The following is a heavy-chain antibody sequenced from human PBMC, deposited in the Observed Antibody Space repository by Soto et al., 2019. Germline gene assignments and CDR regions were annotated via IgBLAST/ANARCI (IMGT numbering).Heavy chain of an antibody. CDR1: GVSISSHY. J-gene: IGHJ4*02. V-gene: IGHV4-59*08. D-gene: IGHD6-19*01. CDR3: ARLSDGYSSGWYLDY. CDR2: IYYSGST. Sequence: SETLSLTCTVSGVSISSHYWIWLRQPPGKGLEWIGYIYYSGSTNYNPSLKSRVTISVDTSKNQFSLKLSSVTAADTAVYYCARLSDGYSSGWYLDYWGQGTLVTVSS.